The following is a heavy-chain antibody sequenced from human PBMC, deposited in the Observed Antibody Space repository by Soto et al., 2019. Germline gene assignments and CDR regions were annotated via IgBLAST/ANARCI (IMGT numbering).Heavy chain of an antibody. V-gene: IGHV1-3*01. CDR2: INAGNGNT. Sequence: ASVKVSCKASGYTLTSYAMHWVRQAPGQRLEWMGWINAGNGNTKYSQKFQGRVTITRDTSASTAYMELSSLRSEDTAVYYCARQYYDFWSGYRAPYYYYCMDVWGQGTTVTVSS. D-gene: IGHD3-3*01. CDR3: ARQYYDFWSGYRAPYYYYCMDV. J-gene: IGHJ6*02. CDR1: GYTLTSYA.